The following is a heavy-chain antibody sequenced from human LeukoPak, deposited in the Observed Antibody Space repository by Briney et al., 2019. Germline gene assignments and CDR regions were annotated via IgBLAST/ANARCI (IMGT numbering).Heavy chain of an antibody. Sequence: SETLSLTCTVSGGSISSYYWSWIRQPPGKGLEWIGYIYYSGSTNYNPSLKSRVTISVDTSKNQFSLKLSSVTAADTAVYYCARLIGKQQLVPGYFDYWGQGTLVTVSS. V-gene: IGHV4-59*08. CDR2: IYYSGST. CDR1: GGSISSYY. J-gene: IGHJ4*02. D-gene: IGHD6-13*01. CDR3: ARLIGKQQLVPGYFDY.